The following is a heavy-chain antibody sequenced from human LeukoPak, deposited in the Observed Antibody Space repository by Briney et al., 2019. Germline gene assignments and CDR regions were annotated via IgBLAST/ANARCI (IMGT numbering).Heavy chain of an antibody. J-gene: IGHJ4*02. CDR2: IKQDGSEK. Sequence: GGSLRLSCAASGFIFTSYWMSWVRQAPGKGLEWVANIKQDGSEKFYVDSVKGRFTISRDNAKNSLSLQMNSLRAEGTAVYYCARFYYASGRANDYWGQGTLVTVSS. D-gene: IGHD3-10*01. V-gene: IGHV3-7*01. CDR1: GFIFTSYW. CDR3: ARFYYASGRANDY.